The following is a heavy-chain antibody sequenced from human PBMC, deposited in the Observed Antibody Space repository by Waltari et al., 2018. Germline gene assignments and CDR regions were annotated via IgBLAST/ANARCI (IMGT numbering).Heavy chain of an antibody. CDR1: GLTFSSYW. D-gene: IGHD2-15*01. J-gene: IGHJ6*02. CDR2: ITSDGSRT. V-gene: IGHV3-74*01. CDR3: ATHRPGGLGMDV. Sequence: EVQLVESGGGSVQPGGSRRLSCGASGLTFSSYWMHWVRQAPGKGLVWVSGITSDGSRTRYADSVKGRFTISRDNAKNTLFLQMSGLRDEDAAVYYCATHRPGGLGMDVWGQGTTVTVSS.